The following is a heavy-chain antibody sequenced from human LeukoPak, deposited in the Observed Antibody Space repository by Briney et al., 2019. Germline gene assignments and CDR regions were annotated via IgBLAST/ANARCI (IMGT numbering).Heavy chain of an antibody. J-gene: IGHJ5*02. V-gene: IGHV1-18*01. D-gene: IGHD3-16*01. CDR1: GYTFTSYA. CDR2: ISGYNGDT. Sequence: ASVKVSCKASGYTFTSYAMNWVRQAPGQGLEWMGWISGYNGDTEYAENLQGRVSIATDTSTATAYMELRSLRSDDTAVYYCARDNSLSGGVRNNWFDAWGQGTLVTVSS. CDR3: ARDNSLSGGVRNNWFDA.